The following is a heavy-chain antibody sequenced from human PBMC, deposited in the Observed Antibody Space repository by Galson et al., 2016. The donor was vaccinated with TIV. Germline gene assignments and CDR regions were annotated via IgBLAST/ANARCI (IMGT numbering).Heavy chain of an antibody. CDR3: VGGTMLRPNGFDP. CDR1: GNAFTAYH. V-gene: IGHV1-2*02. CDR2: INPNSGSP. J-gene: IGHJ5*02. Sequence: SVKVSCKASGNAFTAYHIHWARQAPGQGLEWMGWINPNSGSPKNAQKFQGRVTITKDTSIRTAYMELTGLRYDDTAVYYCVGGTMLRPNGFDPWGQGTLVTVSS. D-gene: IGHD2-8*01.